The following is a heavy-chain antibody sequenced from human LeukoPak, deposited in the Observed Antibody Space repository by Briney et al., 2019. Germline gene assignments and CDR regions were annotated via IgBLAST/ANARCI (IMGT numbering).Heavy chain of an antibody. V-gene: IGHV4-39*01. J-gene: IGHJ6*03. Sequence: PSETLSLTCTVSGGSISSSSYYWGWIRQPPGKGLEWIGSIYYSGSTYYNPSLKSRVTISVDTSKNQFSLKLSSVTAADTAVYYCARQLPAAPYYMDVWGKGTTVTVSS. CDR1: GGSISSSSYY. CDR3: ARQLPAAPYYMDV. D-gene: IGHD2-2*01. CDR2: IYYSGST.